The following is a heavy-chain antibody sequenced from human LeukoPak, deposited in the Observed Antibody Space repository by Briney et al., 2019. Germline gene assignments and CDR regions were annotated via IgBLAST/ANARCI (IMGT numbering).Heavy chain of an antibody. CDR2: IHPGHSDP. J-gene: IGHJ4*02. CDR1: GYNFTNYW. D-gene: IGHD6-19*01. CDR3: ARSVAATGLDY. Sequence: GESLKISCKASGYNFTNYWIGWVRQMPGKGLEWMGIIHPGHSDPTYTPSFQGQVTISADKSISTTYLQWSSLKTSDIAIYYCARSVAATGLDYWGQGTLVTVSS. V-gene: IGHV5-51*01.